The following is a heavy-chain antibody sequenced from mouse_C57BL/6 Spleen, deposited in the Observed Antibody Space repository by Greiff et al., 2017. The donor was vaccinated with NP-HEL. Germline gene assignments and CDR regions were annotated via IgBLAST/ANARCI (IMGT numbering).Heavy chain of an antibody. V-gene: IGHV1-72*01. Sequence: VQLQQPGAELVKPGASVKLSCKASGYTFTSYWMHWVKQRPGRGLEWIGRIDPNSGGTKYNEKFKSKATLTVDKPSSTAYMQLSSLTSEDSAVYYCARDYYGSSLRDYAMDYWGQGTSVTVSS. CDR1: GYTFTSYW. CDR3: ARDYYGSSLRDYAMDY. CDR2: IDPNSGGT. J-gene: IGHJ4*01. D-gene: IGHD1-1*01.